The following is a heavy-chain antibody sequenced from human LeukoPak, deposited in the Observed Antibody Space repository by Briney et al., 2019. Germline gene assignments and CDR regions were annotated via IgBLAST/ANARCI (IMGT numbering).Heavy chain of an antibody. CDR1: GYSFTSYW. V-gene: IGHV5-51*01. D-gene: IGHD1-26*01. CDR3: ARLAYNGSWKFNWFDP. CDR2: IYPGDSDT. Sequence: GESLKISCKGSGYSFTSYWIGWVRQMPGKGLEWMGIIYPGDSDTRYSPSFQGQVTISADKSISTAYLQWSSLKASDTAMYYCARLAYNGSWKFNWFDPWGQGTLVTVSS. J-gene: IGHJ5*02.